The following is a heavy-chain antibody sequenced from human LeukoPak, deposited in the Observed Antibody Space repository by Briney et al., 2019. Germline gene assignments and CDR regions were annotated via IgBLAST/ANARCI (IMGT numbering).Heavy chain of an antibody. CDR1: GFTFSSFG. V-gene: IGHV3-30*13. Sequence: PGGSLRLSCAASGFTFSSFGMHWVRQPPGKGLEWVSLISKDGSHEFYADSVKGRFTISRDNFKNSLFLDMASLGPEDTAVYYCAREWFESGLEPEFWGQGALVPVSS. CDR2: ISKDGSHE. CDR3: AREWFESGLEPEF. J-gene: IGHJ4*02. D-gene: IGHD3-10*01.